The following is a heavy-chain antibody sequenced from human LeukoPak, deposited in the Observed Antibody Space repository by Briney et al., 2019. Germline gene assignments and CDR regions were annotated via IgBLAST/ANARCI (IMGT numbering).Heavy chain of an antibody. CDR1: GYTFTGYY. Sequence: ASVKVSCKASGYTFTGYYMHWVRQAPGQGLEWMGWINPNSGGTNYAQKFQGRVTMTRNTSISTAYMELSSLRSEDTAVYYCARCYYDRSGNYRMDVWGKGTTVTISS. CDR3: ARCYYDRSGNYRMDV. V-gene: IGHV1-2*02. J-gene: IGHJ6*04. CDR2: INPNSGGT. D-gene: IGHD3-22*01.